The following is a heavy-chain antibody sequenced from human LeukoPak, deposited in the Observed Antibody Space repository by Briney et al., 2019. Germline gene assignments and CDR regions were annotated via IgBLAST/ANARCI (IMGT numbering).Heavy chain of an antibody. CDR2: IYHSGST. V-gene: IGHV4-59*13. J-gene: IGHJ4*02. Sequence: PSETLSLTCTVSGVSITTYYWSWIRQPPGKGLEWIGYIYHSGSTNYNPSLKSRVTISVGTSKNQFSLKLSSVTAADTAVYYCARGSGYSGYDCWGQGTLVTVSS. CDR1: GVSITTYY. D-gene: IGHD5-12*01. CDR3: ARGSGYSGYDC.